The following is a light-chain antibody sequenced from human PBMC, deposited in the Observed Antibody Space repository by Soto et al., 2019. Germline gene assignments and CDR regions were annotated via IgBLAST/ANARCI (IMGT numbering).Light chain of an antibody. CDR3: STYKINNTRQLV. Sequence: QSVLTQPASVSGSPGQSITISCTGTSSDVGGYNYVSWYQHHPGKAPKLMIYDVSNRPSGVSNRFSGSKSGNTASLTISGLQPEDFADYYCSTYKINNTRQLVFGPGSKVPDL. CDR1: SSDVGGYNY. CDR2: DVS. J-gene: IGLJ1*01. V-gene: IGLV2-14*03.